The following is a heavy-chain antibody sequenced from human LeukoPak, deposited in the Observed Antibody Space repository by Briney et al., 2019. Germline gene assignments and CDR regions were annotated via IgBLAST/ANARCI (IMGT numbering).Heavy chain of an antibody. V-gene: IGHV4-59*01. J-gene: IGHJ4*02. Sequence: SETLSLTCTVSGGSISSSYWSWIRQPPGKGLEWIGYIYYSGNTNYNPSLKSRVTISVDTSKNQFSLQLNSVTAADTAVYYCARYAYGSGPFDYWGQGTLITVSS. CDR3: ARYAYGSGPFDY. CDR1: GGSISSSY. D-gene: IGHD6-19*01. CDR2: IYYSGNT.